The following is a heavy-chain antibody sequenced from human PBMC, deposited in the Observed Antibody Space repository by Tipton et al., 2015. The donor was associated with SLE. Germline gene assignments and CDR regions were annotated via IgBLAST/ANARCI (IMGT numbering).Heavy chain of an antibody. CDR1: GGSISGYY. CDR2: IYYSGSYYSGST. J-gene: IGHJ6*03. Sequence: TLSLTCTVSGGSISGYYWTWIRQPPGKGLEWIGHIYYSGSYYSGSTNYNPSLKSRVTISEDTSKDQFSLKLTSVTAADTAVYYCARSLGGDGVVVGLDHYYMDVWGKGTTVTVSS. D-gene: IGHD3-3*01. CDR3: ARSLGGDGVVVGLDHYYMDV. V-gene: IGHV4-59*07.